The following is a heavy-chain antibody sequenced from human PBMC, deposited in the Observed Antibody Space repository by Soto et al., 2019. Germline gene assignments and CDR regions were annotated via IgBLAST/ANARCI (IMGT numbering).Heavy chain of an antibody. V-gene: IGHV4-59*01. D-gene: IGHD3-22*01. CDR2: IFYSGST. CDR3: AREGTQYYYDSSGYYPTGFDY. J-gene: IGHJ4*02. Sequence: TSETLSLTCTVSGGTISSWYWSWIRQPPGRGLEWIGHIFYSGSTNYNPALKSRVTISVDTSKSQLSLKLSSVTAADTAVYYCAREGTQYYYDSSGYYPTGFDYWGQGTLVTVSS. CDR1: GGTISSWY.